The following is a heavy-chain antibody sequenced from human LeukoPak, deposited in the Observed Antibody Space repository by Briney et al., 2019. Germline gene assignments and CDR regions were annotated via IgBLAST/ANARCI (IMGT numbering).Heavy chain of an antibody. D-gene: IGHD1-26*01. V-gene: IGHV3-30-3*01. CDR2: ISYDGSNK. CDR1: GFTFSSYA. Sequence: GGSLRLSCAAPGFTFSSYAMHWARQAPGEGLEWVAVISYDGSNKYYADSVKGRFTISRDNSKNTLYLQMNSLRAEDTAVYYCAREGATTLNFDYWGQGTLVTVSS. CDR3: AREGATTLNFDY. J-gene: IGHJ4*02.